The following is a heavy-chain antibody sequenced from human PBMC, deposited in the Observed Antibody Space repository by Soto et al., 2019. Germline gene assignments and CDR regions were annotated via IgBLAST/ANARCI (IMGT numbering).Heavy chain of an antibody. D-gene: IGHD3-22*01. CDR3: SRPVVVSTGDY. CDR1: GFTFSGSA. Sequence: EVQLVESGGGLVQPGGSLKLSCAASGFTFSGSAIHWVRQASGKGLEWVGRIRSKTNSFATAYAESVNGRFTISREGSKNTAYLQMNSLETEDTAGYYCSRPVVVSTGDYWGQGTLVTVSS. V-gene: IGHV3-73*02. J-gene: IGHJ4*02. CDR2: IRSKTNSFAT.